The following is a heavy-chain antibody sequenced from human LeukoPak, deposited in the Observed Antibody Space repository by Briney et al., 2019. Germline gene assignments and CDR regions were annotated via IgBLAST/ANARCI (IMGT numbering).Heavy chain of an antibody. Sequence: ASVKVSCKASGYTLTGYYMHWVRQAPGQGLEWMGWINPKNGGTNYAQKFQGRVTMTRDTSISTAYMELSSLRSDDTAVYYCARGYCSGGSCYSIDYWGQGTLVTVSS. CDR1: GYTLTGYY. CDR3: ARGYCSGGSCYSIDY. D-gene: IGHD2-15*01. V-gene: IGHV1-2*02. J-gene: IGHJ4*02. CDR2: INPKNGGT.